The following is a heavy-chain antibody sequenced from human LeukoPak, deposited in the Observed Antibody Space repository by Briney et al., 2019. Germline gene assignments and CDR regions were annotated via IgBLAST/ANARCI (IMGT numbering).Heavy chain of an antibody. D-gene: IGHD1-26*01. CDR2: IYYSGST. Sequence: PSETLSLTCTVSGGSVSSGSYYWSWIRQPSGKGLEWIGHIYYSGSTNYNPSLKSRVTISEDTSKNQFSLKLSSVTAADTAVYYCARDQGGKFDYWGQGTLVTVSS. V-gene: IGHV4-61*01. J-gene: IGHJ4*02. CDR3: ARDQGGKFDY. CDR1: GGSVSSGSYY.